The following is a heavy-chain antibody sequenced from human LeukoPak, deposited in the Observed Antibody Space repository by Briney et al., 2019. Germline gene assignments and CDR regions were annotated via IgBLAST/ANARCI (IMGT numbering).Heavy chain of an antibody. CDR2: ITPSGDGT. Sequence: GGSLRLSCAASGFTFSSPAMSWVRQTPGKGLEWVSPITPSGDGTYYAASVKGRFTISRDNSKNTLYLQMDSLRADDTAKYYCAKDSPVATWWGQGTLVTVSS. J-gene: IGHJ4*02. V-gene: IGHV3-23*01. CDR3: AKDSPVATW. CDR1: GFTFSSPA. D-gene: IGHD1-26*01.